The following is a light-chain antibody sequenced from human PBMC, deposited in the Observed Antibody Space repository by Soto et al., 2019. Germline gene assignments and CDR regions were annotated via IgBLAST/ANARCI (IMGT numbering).Light chain of an antibody. CDR2: KAS. CDR1: QSISSW. Sequence: DIQMTQSPSTLSASVGDRVTITCRASQSISSWLAWYQQKPGKAPKLLIYKASSLESGVPSRFSGSGPGTEFTLTSSSLQPDDFATYYCQQYNSYPCTFGQGTKVEIK. CDR3: QQYNSYPCT. J-gene: IGKJ1*01. V-gene: IGKV1-5*03.